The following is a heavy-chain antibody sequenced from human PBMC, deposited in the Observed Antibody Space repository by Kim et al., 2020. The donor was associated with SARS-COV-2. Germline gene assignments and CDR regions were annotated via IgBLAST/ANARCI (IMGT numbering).Heavy chain of an antibody. CDR3: AKDRADWYGMDV. Sequence: GGSLRLSCAASGFTFDDYAMHWVRQAPGKGLEWVSGISWNSGSIGYADSVKGRFTISRDNAKNSLYLQMNSLRAEDTALYYCAKDRADWYGMDVWGQGTTVTVSS. CDR1: GFTFDDYA. CDR2: ISWNSGSI. V-gene: IGHV3-9*01. J-gene: IGHJ6*02. D-gene: IGHD2-21*01.